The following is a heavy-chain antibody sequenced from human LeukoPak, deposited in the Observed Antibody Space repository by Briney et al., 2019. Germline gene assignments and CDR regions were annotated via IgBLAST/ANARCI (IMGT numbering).Heavy chain of an antibody. V-gene: IGHV4-39*01. CDR2: IFYSGST. CDR3: ARQMNTVTADY. D-gene: IGHD4-17*01. Sequence: SETLSLTCAVSGGSISSSPWCSWVRQPPGKGLEWIGSIFYSGSTYYNPSLNSRVTISIDTSKNQFSLRLSSVTAADTAVYYCARQMNTVTADYWGQGTLVTVSS. CDR1: GGSISSSPW. J-gene: IGHJ4*02.